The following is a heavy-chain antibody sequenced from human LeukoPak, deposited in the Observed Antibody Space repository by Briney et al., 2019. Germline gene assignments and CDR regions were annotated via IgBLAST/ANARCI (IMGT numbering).Heavy chain of an antibody. Sequence: PGGSLRLSCAASGFTVSSNYMSWVRQAPGKGLEWVSAISGSGGSTYYADSVKGRFTISRDNSKNTLYLQMNSLRAEDTAVYYCAKDASYDSSGYAFDYWGQGTLVTVSS. J-gene: IGHJ4*02. CDR1: GFTVSSNY. CDR2: ISGSGGST. D-gene: IGHD3-22*01. V-gene: IGHV3-23*01. CDR3: AKDASYDSSGYAFDY.